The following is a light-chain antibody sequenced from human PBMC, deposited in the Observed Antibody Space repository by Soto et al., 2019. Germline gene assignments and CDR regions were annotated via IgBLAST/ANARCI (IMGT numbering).Light chain of an antibody. CDR2: DVS. CDR1: SSDVGGYNY. J-gene: IGLJ1*01. Sequence: QSALTQRASVSGSPGQSITISCTGTSSDVGGYNYDSWYQQHPGKAPKLMIYDVSNRPSGVSNRFSGSKSGNTASLTISGLQAEDEADYCCSSYTSSTTLYVFGTGTKLTVL. V-gene: IGLV2-14*01. CDR3: SSYTSSTTLYV.